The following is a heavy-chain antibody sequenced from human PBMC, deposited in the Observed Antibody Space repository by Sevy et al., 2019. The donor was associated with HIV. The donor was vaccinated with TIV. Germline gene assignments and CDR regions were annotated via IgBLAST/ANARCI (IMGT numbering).Heavy chain of an antibody. D-gene: IGHD3-10*01. V-gene: IGHV3-73*01. Sequence: GGSLRLSCAASGFTFSGSAMHWVRQASGKGLEWVGHIKNKANTYAIAYAASVKGRFTISRDDSKSTAYLQMNNLKTEDTAVYYCSTWYGGSFDLWGRGTLVTVSS. CDR2: IKNKANTYAI. CDR1: GFTFSGSA. CDR3: STWYGGSFDL. J-gene: IGHJ2*01.